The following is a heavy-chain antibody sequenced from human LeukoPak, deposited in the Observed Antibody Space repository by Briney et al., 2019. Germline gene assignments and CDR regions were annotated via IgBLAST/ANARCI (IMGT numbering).Heavy chain of an antibody. V-gene: IGHV3-21*01. J-gene: IGHJ4*02. Sequence: GGSLRLSCAASGFTFSSYSMNWVRQAPGKGLEWVSSISSSSSYIYYADSVKGRFTISRDNAKNTLYLQMNSLRAEDTAVYYCARTGGSYPYYFEYWGQGTLVTVSS. CDR2: ISSSSSYI. CDR3: ARTGGSYPYYFEY. D-gene: IGHD1-26*01. CDR1: GFTFSSYS.